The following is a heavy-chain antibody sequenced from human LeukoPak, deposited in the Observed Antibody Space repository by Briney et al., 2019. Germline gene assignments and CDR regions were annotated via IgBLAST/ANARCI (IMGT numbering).Heavy chain of an antibody. CDR1: GGSISSSSYY. Sequence: PSETLSLTCTVSGGSISSSSYYWGWIRQPPGKGLEWIGSIYYSGSTYYNPSLKSRVTISVDTSKNQFSLKLSSVTAADTAVYYCARLGSSDYWGQGTLVTVSS. CDR3: ARLGSSDY. J-gene: IGHJ4*02. CDR2: IYYSGST. D-gene: IGHD6-6*01. V-gene: IGHV4-39*01.